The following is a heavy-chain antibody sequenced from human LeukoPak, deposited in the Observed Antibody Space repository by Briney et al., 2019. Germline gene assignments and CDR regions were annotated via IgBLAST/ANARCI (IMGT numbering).Heavy chain of an antibody. V-gene: IGHV4-4*02. CDR1: GGSISSSNW. CDR3: ARDSGGSGPKVYYMDV. D-gene: IGHD3-10*01. Sequence: SETLSLTCAVSGGSISSSNWWSWVRQPPGKGLEWIGEIYHSGSTNYNPSLKSRVTISVDKSKNQFSLNLSSVTAADTAVYYCARDSGGSGPKVYYMDVWGKGTTVTVSS. J-gene: IGHJ6*03. CDR2: IYHSGST.